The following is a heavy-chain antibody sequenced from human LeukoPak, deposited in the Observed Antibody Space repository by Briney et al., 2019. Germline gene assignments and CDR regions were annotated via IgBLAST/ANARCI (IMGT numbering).Heavy chain of an antibody. Sequence: SETLSLTCTVSGGPISSYYWSWIRQPPGKGLEWIGHIYDSGSTNYNPSLKSRVTMSLDTSKSQFSLKLSSVTAADTAVYYCAREGYYGSGNLDYWGQGTLVTVSS. CDR3: AREGYYGSGNLDY. CDR1: GGPISSYY. V-gene: IGHV4-59*01. J-gene: IGHJ4*02. CDR2: IYDSGST. D-gene: IGHD3-10*01.